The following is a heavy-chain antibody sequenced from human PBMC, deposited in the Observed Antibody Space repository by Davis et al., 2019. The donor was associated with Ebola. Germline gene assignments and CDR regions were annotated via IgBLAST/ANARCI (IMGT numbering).Heavy chain of an antibody. V-gene: IGHV3-74*01. J-gene: IGHJ6*02. CDR1: GFTFSSYW. D-gene: IGHD3-10*01. Sequence: PGGSLRLSCAASGFTFSSYWMHWVRQAPGKGLVWVSRINSDGSSTSYADSVKGRFTVSRDNAKDTLYLQMNSLRAEDTAVYSCVKNYYGMDVWGQGTTVTVSS. CDR3: VKNYYGMDV. CDR2: INSDGSST.